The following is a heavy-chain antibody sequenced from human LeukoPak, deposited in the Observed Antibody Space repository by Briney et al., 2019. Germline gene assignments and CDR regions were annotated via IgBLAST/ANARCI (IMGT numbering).Heavy chain of an antibody. CDR1: GFTFSSYG. D-gene: IGHD3-16*01. J-gene: IGHJ6*02. CDR2: ISYDGSNK. CDR3: AKANGGGHYYYGMDV. Sequence: SLXXSCAASGFTFSSYGMHWVRQAPGKGLEWVAVISYDGSNKYYADSVKGRFTISRDNSKNTLYLQMNSLRAEDTAVYYCAKANGGGHYYYGMDVWGQGTTVTVSS. V-gene: IGHV3-30*18.